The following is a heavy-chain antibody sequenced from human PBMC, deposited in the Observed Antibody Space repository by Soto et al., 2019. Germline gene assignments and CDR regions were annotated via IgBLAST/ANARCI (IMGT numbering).Heavy chain of an antibody. CDR2: INPANGNT. Sequence: GASVKVSCKASGYTCTTHAIYWVRQAPGQRPEWMGWINPANGNTKYSPKFQDRLRITRDTSANTAYMELRSLQSEDTALYFCGREGTPPFRELVGWFAPWGPGTL. J-gene: IGHJ5*02. D-gene: IGHD6-6*01. CDR3: GREGTPPFRELVGWFAP. V-gene: IGHV1-3*01. CDR1: GYTCTTHA.